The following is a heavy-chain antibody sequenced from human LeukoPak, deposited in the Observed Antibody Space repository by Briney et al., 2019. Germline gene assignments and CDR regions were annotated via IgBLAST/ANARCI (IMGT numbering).Heavy chain of an antibody. CDR1: GFTFSSYE. CDR3: ARESVTNSDY. D-gene: IGHD4-17*01. CDR2: ISSSSSYI. Sequence: GGSLRLSCAASGFTFSSYELNWVRQAPGKGLEWVSSISSSSSYIYYADSVKGRFTISRDNAKNSLYLQMNSLRAEDTAVYYCARESVTNSDYWGQGTLVTVSS. J-gene: IGHJ4*02. V-gene: IGHV3-21*01.